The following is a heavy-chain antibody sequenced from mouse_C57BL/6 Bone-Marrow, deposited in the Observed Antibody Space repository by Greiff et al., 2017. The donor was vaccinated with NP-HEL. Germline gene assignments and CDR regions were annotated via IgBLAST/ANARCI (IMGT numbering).Heavy chain of an antibody. J-gene: IGHJ2*01. Sequence: EVQLQESGPGLVKPSQSLSLTCSVTGYSITSGYYWNWIRQFPGNKLEWMGYISYDGSNNYNPSLKNRISITRDTSKNQFFLKLNSVTTEDTATYYCAVTGTEGYWGQGTTLTVSS. CDR3: AVTGTEGY. CDR1: GYSITSGYY. D-gene: IGHD4-1*01. CDR2: ISYDGSN. V-gene: IGHV3-6*01.